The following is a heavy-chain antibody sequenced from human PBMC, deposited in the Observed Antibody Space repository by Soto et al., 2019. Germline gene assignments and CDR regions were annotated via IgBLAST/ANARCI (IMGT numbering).Heavy chain of an antibody. CDR2: IYWDDDK. D-gene: IGHD2-15*01. CDR1: GFSLSTSGVG. J-gene: IGHJ4*02. V-gene: IGHV2-5*02. Sequence: QITLKESGPTLVKPTQTLTLTCTFSGFSLSTSGVGVGWIRQPPGKALEWLALIYWDDDKRYSPSLKSRLTITKDTSKNQVVLTMTNMDPVDTATYYCAHRPSCCIYGNCYSGFDYWGQGTVVTVSS. CDR3: AHRPSCCIYGNCYSGFDY.